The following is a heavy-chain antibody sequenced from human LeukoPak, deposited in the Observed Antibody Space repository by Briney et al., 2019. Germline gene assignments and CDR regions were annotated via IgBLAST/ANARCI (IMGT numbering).Heavy chain of an antibody. Sequence: SETLSLTCTVSGGSISSDYWSWIRQPPGKGLEWIGSIYNSGSTYHNPSLKSRVTISVDTSKNQFSLKLSSVTAADTAVYYCATGGGIAVAGLWGQGTLVTVSS. CDR3: ATGGGIAVAGL. CDR2: IYNSGST. V-gene: IGHV4-59*05. J-gene: IGHJ4*02. D-gene: IGHD6-19*01. CDR1: GGSISSDY.